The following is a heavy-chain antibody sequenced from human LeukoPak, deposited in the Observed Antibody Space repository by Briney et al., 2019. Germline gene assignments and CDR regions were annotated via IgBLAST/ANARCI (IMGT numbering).Heavy chain of an antibody. Sequence: ASVKVSCKASGYTFTSYGISWVRQAPGQGLDWMGWISAYNGNTNYAQKLQGRVTMTTDTSTSTAYMELRSLRSDDTAVYYCARDLKRGYSSGRYSWGTGSSNDYWGQGTLVTVSS. V-gene: IGHV1-18*01. CDR3: ARDLKRGYSSGRYSWGTGSSNDY. CDR1: GYTFTSYG. CDR2: ISAYNGNT. J-gene: IGHJ4*02. D-gene: IGHD6-19*01.